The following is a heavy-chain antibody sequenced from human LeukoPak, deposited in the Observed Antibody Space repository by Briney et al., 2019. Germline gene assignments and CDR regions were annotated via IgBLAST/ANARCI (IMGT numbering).Heavy chain of an antibody. Sequence: SETLSLTCAVYGGSFSGYYWNWIRQPPGKGLEWIGEINHSGSTNYNPSLKSRVTISVDTSKNQFSLKLSSVTAADTAVYYCARHWLRFLEWDRTGFDYWGQGTLVTVSS. J-gene: IGHJ4*02. CDR3: ARHWLRFLEWDRTGFDY. D-gene: IGHD3-3*01. V-gene: IGHV4-34*01. CDR1: GGSFSGYY. CDR2: INHSGST.